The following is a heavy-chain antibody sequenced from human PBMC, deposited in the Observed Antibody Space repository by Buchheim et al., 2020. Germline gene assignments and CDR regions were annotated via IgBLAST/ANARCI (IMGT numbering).Heavy chain of an antibody. CDR3: VRDHLHAFDI. V-gene: IGHV3-48*01. CDR1: GFTFSTYS. J-gene: IGHJ3*02. Sequence: EVQLVESGGGLVQPGGSLRLSRAASGFTFSTYSMNWVRQAPGKGLEWLSYIRGGSSTITYADSVQGRFTISRDDAKNSLSLQMNSLRVEDTAIYYCVRDHLHAFDIWGQGT. CDR2: IRGGSSTI.